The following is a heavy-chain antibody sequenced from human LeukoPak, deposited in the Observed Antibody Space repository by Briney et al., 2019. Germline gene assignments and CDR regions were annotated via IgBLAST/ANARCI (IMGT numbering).Heavy chain of an antibody. D-gene: IGHD6-19*01. CDR3: ARAVYRSGGYYFDY. Sequence: PGGSLRLSCAASGFTFSGYAMQWVRQAPGKGLEWVAVISYDGSDKNYADSAKGRFTISRDNSKNTLYLQMNSLRADDTAVYYCARAVYRSGGYYFDYWGQGTLVIVSS. CDR1: GFTFSGYA. CDR2: ISYDGSDK. V-gene: IGHV3-30*04. J-gene: IGHJ4*02.